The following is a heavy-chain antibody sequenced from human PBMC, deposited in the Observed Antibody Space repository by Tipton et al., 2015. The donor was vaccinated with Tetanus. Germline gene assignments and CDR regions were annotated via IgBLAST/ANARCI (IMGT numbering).Heavy chain of an antibody. D-gene: IGHD2-15*01. CDR1: GGAFSGHY. J-gene: IGHJ2*01. Sequence: GLVKPSETLSLTCAVYGGAFSGHYWTWIRQAPGKGLEWLSIIYAAGSTYYADSVKGRFTLSRDISKDKVFLHMDSVRPEDTAVYYCARVPLGGGYLDIWGRGTLVTVSS. CDR2: IYAAGST. V-gene: IGHV3-53*01. CDR3: ARVPLGGGYLDI.